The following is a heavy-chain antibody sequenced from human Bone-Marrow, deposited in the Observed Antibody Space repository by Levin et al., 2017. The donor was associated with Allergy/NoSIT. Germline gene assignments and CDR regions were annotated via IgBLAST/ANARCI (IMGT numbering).Heavy chain of an antibody. V-gene: IGHV4-59*04. CDR1: GGSIDRPY. CDR3: VTNGGRAPDNSYDI. Sequence: SQTLSLTCAVSGGSIDRPYWSWIRQAPGRGLEWIGEILYSGTTKYNPSLMSRVTISVGTSKSQFSLKLTGVTAADTAVYYCVTNGGRAPDNSYDIWGQGTMVTVSS. CDR2: ILYSGTT. J-gene: IGHJ3*02. D-gene: IGHD2-8*01.